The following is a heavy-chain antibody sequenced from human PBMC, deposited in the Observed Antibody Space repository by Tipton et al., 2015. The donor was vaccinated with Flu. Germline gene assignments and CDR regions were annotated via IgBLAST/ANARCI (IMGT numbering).Heavy chain of an antibody. D-gene: IGHD3-16*02. CDR2: INHSGST. V-gene: IGHV4-34*01. Sequence: LRLSCAVYGGSFSGYYWSWIRQPPGKGLEWIGEINHSGSTNYNPSLKSRVTISVDTSKNQFSLKLSSVTAADTAVYYCARGAGYDYVWGSYRLNNWFDPWGQGTLVTVSS. CDR3: ARGAGYDYVWGSYRLNNWFDP. CDR1: GGSFSGYY. J-gene: IGHJ5*02.